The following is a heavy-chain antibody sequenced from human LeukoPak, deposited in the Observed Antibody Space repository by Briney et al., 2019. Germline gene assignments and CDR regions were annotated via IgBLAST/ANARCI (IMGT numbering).Heavy chain of an antibody. Sequence: PGGSLSLSCAASGFSFSSYSMNWVRQAPGKGLEWVSSISSTSSYIRYPDSVMGRFTISRDNAKNSLYLQMNSLRAEDTAVYYCARDRNSGSSLDIWGQGTMLTVSS. V-gene: IGHV3-21*01. J-gene: IGHJ3*02. D-gene: IGHD6-6*01. CDR2: ISSTSSYI. CDR1: GFSFSSYS. CDR3: ARDRNSGSSLDI.